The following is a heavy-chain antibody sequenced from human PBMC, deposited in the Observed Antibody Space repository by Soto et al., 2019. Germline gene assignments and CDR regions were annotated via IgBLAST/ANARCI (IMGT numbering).Heavy chain of an antibody. CDR3: AREKAYSYGYWRYFDY. J-gene: IGHJ4*02. CDR1: GYTFTSYA. Sequence: ASVKVSCKASGYTFTSYAMHWVRQAPGQRLEWMGWINAGNDNTKYSQKFQGRVTITRDTSASTAYMELSSLRSEDTAVYYCAREKAYSYGYWRYFDYWGQGTLVTVSS. D-gene: IGHD5-18*01. V-gene: IGHV1-3*01. CDR2: INAGNDNT.